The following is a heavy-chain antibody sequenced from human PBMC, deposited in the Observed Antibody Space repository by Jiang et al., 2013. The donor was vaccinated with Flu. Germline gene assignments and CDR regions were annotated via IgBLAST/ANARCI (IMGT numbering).Heavy chain of an antibody. D-gene: IGHD3-3*01. CDR1: GESFSAYY. CDR3: ARGDREIRFLEWLSRLGFDP. Sequence: LKPSETLSLTCAVYGESFSAYYWSWIRQPPGKGLEWIGEINHSGSTNYNPSLKSRVTISVDTSKNQFSLKLSSVTAADTAVYYCARGDREIRFLEWLSRLGFDPWGQGTLVTVSS. J-gene: IGHJ5*02. V-gene: IGHV4-34*01. CDR2: INHSGST.